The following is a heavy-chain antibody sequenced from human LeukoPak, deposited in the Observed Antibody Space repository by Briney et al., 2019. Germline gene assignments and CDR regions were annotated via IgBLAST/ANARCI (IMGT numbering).Heavy chain of an antibody. V-gene: IGHV3-30*02. CDR2: IRYDGSNK. CDR1: GFTFSSYG. D-gene: IGHD3-22*01. J-gene: IGHJ4*02. CDR3: AKDSLPGYYYDSSNSDYCDY. Sequence: PGGSLRLSCAASGFTFSSYGMHWVRQAPGKGLEWVAFIRYDGSNKYYADSVKGRFTISRDNSKSTVYLEMKSLRVEDTAVYYCAKDSLPGYYYDSSNSDYCDYWGQGTPVTVSS.